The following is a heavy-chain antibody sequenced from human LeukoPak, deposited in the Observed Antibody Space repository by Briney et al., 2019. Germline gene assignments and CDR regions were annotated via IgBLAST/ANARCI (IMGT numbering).Heavy chain of an antibody. D-gene: IGHD6-19*01. CDR3: ASIAVAGDFDY. J-gene: IGHJ4*02. Sequence: GGSLRLSCAASGFTFSKYWMSWVRQAPGKGLEWVANIKEDGSEKFYVNSVKGRFTISRDNAKNTLYLQMNSLRAEDTAVYYCASIAVAGDFDYWGQGALVTVSS. V-gene: IGHV3-7*01. CDR1: GFTFSKYW. CDR2: IKEDGSEK.